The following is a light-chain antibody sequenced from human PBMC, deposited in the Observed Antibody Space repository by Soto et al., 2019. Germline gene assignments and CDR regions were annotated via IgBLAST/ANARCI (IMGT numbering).Light chain of an antibody. V-gene: IGLV1-40*01. CDR2: GNN. CDR3: LSYADTAYV. CDR1: SSNIGAGYD. J-gene: IGLJ1*01. Sequence: QSVLAQPPSVAGAPGQKVTISCTGSSSNIGAGYDLHWYQQLPGTAPKLLLYGNNNRPSGVPDRFSGSKSGNTAFLTVSGLQAEDEADYYCLSYADTAYVFGTGTKVTVL.